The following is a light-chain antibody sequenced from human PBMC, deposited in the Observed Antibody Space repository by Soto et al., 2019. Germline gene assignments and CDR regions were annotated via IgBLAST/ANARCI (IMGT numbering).Light chain of an antibody. V-gene: IGLV1-40*01. CDR1: SSNIGADYD. J-gene: IGLJ1*01. CDR3: QSYDSSMSGYV. Sequence: QSALTQPPSVSGAPGQRVTISCTGSSSNIGADYDVHWYQQPPGTAPKLLIYANSNRPSGVPGRFSGSKSGTSASLAITGLQAEDEADYYCQSYDSSMSGYVFGTGTKVTVL. CDR2: ANS.